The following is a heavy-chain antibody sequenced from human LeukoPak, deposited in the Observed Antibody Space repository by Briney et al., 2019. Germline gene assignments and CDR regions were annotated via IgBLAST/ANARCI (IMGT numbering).Heavy chain of an antibody. CDR1: GGSISTFS. V-gene: IGHV4-59*12. CDR2: VNSNGGT. J-gene: IGHJ4*02. D-gene: IGHD3-3*01. Sequence: PSETLSLTCTVSGGSISTFSWNWIRQPPGQGLEWIGYVNSNGGTYNNSSLKSRVTVSLDMSKNQFSLKLSSVTAADTAVYYCASLSSYFMEDGYWGQGTLVTVSS. CDR3: ASLSSYFMEDGY.